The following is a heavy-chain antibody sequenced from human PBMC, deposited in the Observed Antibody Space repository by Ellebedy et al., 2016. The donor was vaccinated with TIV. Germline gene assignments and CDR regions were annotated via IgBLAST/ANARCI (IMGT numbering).Heavy chain of an antibody. J-gene: IGHJ4*02. D-gene: IGHD3-10*01. Sequence: GESLKISCSASGFTYNQYGMHWVRQAPGKGLEWVAVISDDGRKDYYSESAKGRFTISRDNSKNTLLLLMNSLRNEDTAMYYCARDKVGRYYGSGSYTDHWGQGTLVVVSS. V-gene: IGHV3-30*03. CDR2: ISDDGRKD. CDR3: ARDKVGRYYGSGSYTDH. CDR1: GFTYNQYG.